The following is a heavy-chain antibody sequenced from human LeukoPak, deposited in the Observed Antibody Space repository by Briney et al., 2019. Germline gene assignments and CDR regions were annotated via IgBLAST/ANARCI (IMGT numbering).Heavy chain of an antibody. V-gene: IGHV1-69*13. CDR2: IIPIFGTA. J-gene: IGHJ6*02. CDR3: ARDPSLSRGSVLNTYYYYYGMDV. D-gene: IGHD4/OR15-4a*01. CDR1: GGTFGSYA. Sequence: SVKVSCKASGGTFGSYAISWVRQAPGQGLEWMGGIIPIFGTANYAQKFQGRVTITADESTSTAYMELSSLRSEDTDVYYCARDPSLSRGSVLNTYYYYYGMDVWGQGTTVTVSS.